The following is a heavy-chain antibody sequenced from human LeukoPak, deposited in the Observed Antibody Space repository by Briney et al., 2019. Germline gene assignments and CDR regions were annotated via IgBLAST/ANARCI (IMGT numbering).Heavy chain of an antibody. CDR1: GGSISSSSYY. J-gene: IGHJ6*03. D-gene: IGHD4-23*01. V-gene: IGHV4-39*01. CDR2: IYYSGST. CDR3: ARAGGNSHLYYMDV. Sequence: PSETLSLTCTVSGGSISSSSYYWGWIRQPPGKGLEWIGYIYYSGSTYYNPSLKSRVTISVDTSKNQISLKLSSVTAADTAVYYCARAGGNSHLYYMDVWGKGTTVTISS.